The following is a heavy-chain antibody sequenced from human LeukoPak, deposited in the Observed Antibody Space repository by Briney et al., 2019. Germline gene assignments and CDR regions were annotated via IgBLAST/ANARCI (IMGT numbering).Heavy chain of an antibody. CDR3: AGSKGGSINWFDP. CDR1: GFTFSSYS. V-gene: IGHV3-21*01. J-gene: IGHJ5*02. CDR2: ISSGSSYI. D-gene: IGHD2-15*01. Sequence: GGSLRLSCAASGFTFSSYSMNWVRQAPGKGLEWVSSISSGSSYIYYADSVKGQFTISRDNAKNSLYLQMNSLRAEDTAVYYCAGSKGGSINWFDPWGQGTLVTVSS.